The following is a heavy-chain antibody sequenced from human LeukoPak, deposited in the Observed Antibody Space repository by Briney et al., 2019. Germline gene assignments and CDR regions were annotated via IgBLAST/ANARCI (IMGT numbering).Heavy chain of an antibody. Sequence: SQTLSLTCAISGDSVSSNSAAWNWIRQSPSRGLEWLGRTYYRSKWYNDYAVSVKSRITINPDTSKNQFSLQLNSVTPEDTAVYYCAVMFYYDILTGYWGEYNWFDPWGQGTLVTVSS. J-gene: IGHJ5*02. CDR2: TYYRSKWYN. CDR1: GDSVSSNSAA. D-gene: IGHD3-9*01. V-gene: IGHV6-1*01. CDR3: AVMFYYDILTGYWGEYNWFDP.